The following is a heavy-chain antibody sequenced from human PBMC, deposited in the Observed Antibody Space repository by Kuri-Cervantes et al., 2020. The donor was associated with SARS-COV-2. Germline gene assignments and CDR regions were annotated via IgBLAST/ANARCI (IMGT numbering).Heavy chain of an antibody. CDR2: INHSGST. V-gene: IGHV4-34*01. CDR1: GGSSSGYC. D-gene: IGHD1-26*01. Sequence: SETLSLTCAVNGGSSSGYCWSWIRQPPGKGLEWIGEINHSGSTNYNPSLKSRVTISVDTSKNQSSLKRSSVTAADTAGYSCATRPELVGATNVYWGQGTLVTVSS. CDR3: ATRPELVGATNVY. J-gene: IGHJ4*02.